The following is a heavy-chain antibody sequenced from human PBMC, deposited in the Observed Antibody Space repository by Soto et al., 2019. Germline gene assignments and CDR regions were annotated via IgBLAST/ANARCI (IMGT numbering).Heavy chain of an antibody. CDR2: IYATGST. D-gene: IGHD1-1*01. J-gene: IGHJ5*02. V-gene: IGHV4-4*07. CDR3: LRDGTKNLRDWLDT. CDR1: GASLDGYY. Sequence: ASETLSLTCNVSGASLDGYYWSWIRQPHGKGLEWNGRIYATGSTDYNPSLKSRLTMSVDMSKKQFSLTLRSVTAADTAMYYCLRDGTKNLRDWLDTWGQGILVTVSS.